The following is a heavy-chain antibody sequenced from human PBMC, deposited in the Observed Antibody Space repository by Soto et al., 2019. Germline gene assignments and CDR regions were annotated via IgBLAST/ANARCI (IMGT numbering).Heavy chain of an antibody. J-gene: IGHJ4*02. CDR3: ARDRYCSSTSCYTPLDY. V-gene: IGHV1-18*01. D-gene: IGHD2-2*02. Sequence: SGQVSCKASCYTFTSYGISWVRQAPGQGLEWMGWISAYNGNTNYAQKLQGRVTMTTDTSTSTAYMELRSLRSDDTAVYYCARDRYCSSTSCYTPLDYWGQGTLVTVSS. CDR1: CYTFTSYG. CDR2: ISAYNGNT.